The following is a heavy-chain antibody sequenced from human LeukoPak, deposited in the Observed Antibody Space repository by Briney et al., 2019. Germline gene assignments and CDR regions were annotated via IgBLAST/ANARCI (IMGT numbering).Heavy chain of an antibody. J-gene: IGHJ4*02. D-gene: IGHD3-22*01. CDR3: AREREDSSDY. V-gene: IGHV1-69*04. CDR1: GGTFSSYT. CDR2: IIPILGIA. Sequence: VKXXXKAXGGTFSSYTISWVRQAPGQGRGWMGRIIPILGIANYAQKFQGRVTITADKSTSTAYMELSSLRSEDTAVYYCAREREDSSDYWGQGTLVTVSS.